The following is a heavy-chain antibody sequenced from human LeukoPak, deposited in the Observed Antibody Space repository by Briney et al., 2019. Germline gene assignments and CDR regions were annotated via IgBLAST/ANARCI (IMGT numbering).Heavy chain of an antibody. CDR2: ITTGDST. CDR1: GFTFSTYV. V-gene: IGHV3-23*01. D-gene: IGHD1-26*01. J-gene: IGHJ4*02. Sequence: GGSLRLSCAASGFTFSTYVMNWVRQAPGKGLEWVSHITTGDSTYYPDSVKGRFTDSRDSSKNTLYLQMNSLRADDTAVYYCAKGLSESIYDALDSWGQGTLVTVSS. CDR3: AKGLSESIYDALDS.